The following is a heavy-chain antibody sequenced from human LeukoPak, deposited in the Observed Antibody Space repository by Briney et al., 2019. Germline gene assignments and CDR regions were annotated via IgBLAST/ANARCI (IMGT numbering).Heavy chain of an antibody. CDR2: ISSSGNTI. D-gene: IGHD3-10*01. CDR3: ARDFRAAFDP. CDR1: GFTFSDYY. V-gene: IGHV3-11*01. Sequence: GGSLRLSCAASGFTFSDYYMGWIRQAPGKGLEWVSYISSSGNTIYYADSVKGRFTISRDNAKNSLYLQMNSLRAEDTAVYYCARDFRAAFDPWGQGTLVTVSS. J-gene: IGHJ5*02.